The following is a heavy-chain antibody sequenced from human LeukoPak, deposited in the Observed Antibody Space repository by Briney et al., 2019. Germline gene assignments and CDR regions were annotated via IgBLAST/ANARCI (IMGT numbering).Heavy chain of an antibody. CDR3: EKDRTRAEYAYYFDTPGYYPLASFDT. J-gene: IGHJ4*02. D-gene: IGHD3-22*01. Sequence: GGSLRLSCDASGFTFSTYAMNWVRQAPGKGLEWVSAISGSGDETYYADSMKGRFTISRDNSKNTLYLQMNSLRAEDTAVYFCEKDRTRAEYAYYFDTPGYYPLASFDTWGQRPLPRVSS. CDR2: ISGSGDET. CDR1: GFTFSTYA. V-gene: IGHV3-23*01.